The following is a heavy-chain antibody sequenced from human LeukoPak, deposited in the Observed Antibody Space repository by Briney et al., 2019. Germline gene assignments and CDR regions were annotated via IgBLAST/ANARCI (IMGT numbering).Heavy chain of an antibody. Sequence: ASVKVSCKASGGTFSSYAISWVRQAPGQGLEWMGGIIPIFGTANYARKFQGRVTITADESTSTAYMELSSLRSEDTAVYYCARGGGLPGIAVAGTGNWFDPWGQGTLVTVSS. CDR2: IIPIFGTA. V-gene: IGHV1-69*13. J-gene: IGHJ5*02. CDR3: ARGGGLPGIAVAGTGNWFDP. D-gene: IGHD6-19*01. CDR1: GGTFSSYA.